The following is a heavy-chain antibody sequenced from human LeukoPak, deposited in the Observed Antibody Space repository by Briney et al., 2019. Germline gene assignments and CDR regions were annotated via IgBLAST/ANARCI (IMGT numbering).Heavy chain of an antibody. V-gene: IGHV1-18*01. CDR3: ARSYDFWSGYYGNWFDP. CDR1: GYTFTSYG. Sequence: ASVKVCCKASGYTFTSYGISWVRQAPGQGLEWMGWISAYNGNTNYAQKLQGRITMTTDTSTSTAYMELRSLRSDDTAVYYCARSYDFWSGYYGNWFDPWGQGTLVTVSS. J-gene: IGHJ5*02. CDR2: ISAYNGNT. D-gene: IGHD3-3*01.